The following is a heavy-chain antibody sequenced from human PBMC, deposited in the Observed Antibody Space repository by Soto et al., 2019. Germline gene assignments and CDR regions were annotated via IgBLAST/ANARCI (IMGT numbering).Heavy chain of an antibody. CDR2: IYYSGST. J-gene: IGHJ5*02. Sequence: NPSETLSLTCTVSGGSISSYYWSWIRQPPGKGLEWIGYIYYSGSTNYNPSLKSRVTISVDTSKNQFSLKLNSVTDADTAVYYCARVGPWVPYYYDSSPYTFENWFDPWGQGTLVTVSS. CDR1: GGSISSYY. V-gene: IGHV4-59*08. CDR3: ARVGPWVPYYYDSSPYTFENWFDP. D-gene: IGHD3-22*01.